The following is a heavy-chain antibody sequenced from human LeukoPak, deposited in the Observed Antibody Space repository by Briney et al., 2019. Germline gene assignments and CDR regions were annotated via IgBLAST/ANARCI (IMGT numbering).Heavy chain of an antibody. D-gene: IGHD3-16*02. V-gene: IGHV6-1*01. CDR1: GDSVSSNSVA. CDR2: TYYRSKWYN. Sequence: SQTLSLTCAISGDSVSSNSVAWNWIRQSPSRGLEWLGRTYYRSKWYNHYAVSVKSRITINPDTSKNQFSLQLNSVTPEDTAVYYCARVSWLFGEIIGIFDYWGQGTLVTVSS. J-gene: IGHJ4*02. CDR3: ARVSWLFGEIIGIFDY.